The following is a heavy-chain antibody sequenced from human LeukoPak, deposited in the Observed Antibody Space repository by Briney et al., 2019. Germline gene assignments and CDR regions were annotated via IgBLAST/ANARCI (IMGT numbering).Heavy chain of an antibody. CDR3: ARRYYDSSGYPLDY. CDR2: INSDESIT. J-gene: IGHJ4*02. Sequence: GGSLRLSCVASGFTFSSHWMHWVRQAPGKGLVLVSRINSDESITNYADSVKGRFTISRDNAKNTLYLQMNSLRAEDTAVYYCARRYYDSSGYPLDYWGQGTLVTVSS. CDR1: GFTFSSHW. D-gene: IGHD3-22*01. V-gene: IGHV3-74*01.